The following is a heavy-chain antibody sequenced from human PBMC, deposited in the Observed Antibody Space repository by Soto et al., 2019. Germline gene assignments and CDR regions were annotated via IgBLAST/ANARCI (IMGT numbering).Heavy chain of an antibody. D-gene: IGHD6-19*01. CDR2: MSFDGSSK. Sequence: QVQLVESGGGVVQPGRSLRLSCAASGFTFSNYGIHWVRQAPGKELEWVAAMSFDGSSKYYGDSVKGRFTISRDNSKNTLYLQMNALRADDTAVDYCAKTLRSGWYDDYFDYWGQGTLVTVSS. CDR3: AKTLRSGWYDDYFDY. CDR1: GFTFSNYG. V-gene: IGHV3-30*18. J-gene: IGHJ4*02.